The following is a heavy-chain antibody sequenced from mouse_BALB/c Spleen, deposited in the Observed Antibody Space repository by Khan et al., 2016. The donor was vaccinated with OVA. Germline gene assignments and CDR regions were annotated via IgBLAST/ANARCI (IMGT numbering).Heavy chain of an antibody. V-gene: IGHV3-6*02. Sequence: EVKLLESGPGLVKPSQSLSLTCSVTGYSITSGYYWNWIRQFPGNKLEWMGYISYDGSNNYNPSLKNRISITRDTSKNQFFLKLNSVTTEDTATYYCVRVTVVARYWYFDDWGAGTTVTVSS. CDR1: GYSITSGYY. CDR2: ISYDGSN. J-gene: IGHJ1*01. CDR3: VRVTVVARYWYFDD. D-gene: IGHD1-1*01.